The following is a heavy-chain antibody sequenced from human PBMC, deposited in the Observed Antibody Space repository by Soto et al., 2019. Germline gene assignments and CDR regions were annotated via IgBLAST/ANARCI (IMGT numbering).Heavy chain of an antibody. J-gene: IGHJ4*02. D-gene: IGHD1-7*01. V-gene: IGHV3-66*01. CDR3: ARDPQTGTTDY. CDR2: IYSGGST. Sequence: PGGSLRLSCAASGFTVSSNYISWVRQAPGKGLEWVSVIYSGGSTYYADSVKGRFTISRDNSKNTLYLQMNSLRAEDTAVYYCARDPQTGTTDYWGQGTLVTVSS. CDR1: GFTVSSNY.